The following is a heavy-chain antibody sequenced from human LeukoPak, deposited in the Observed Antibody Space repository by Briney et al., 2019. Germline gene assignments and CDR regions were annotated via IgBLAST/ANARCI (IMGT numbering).Heavy chain of an antibody. J-gene: IGHJ4*02. CDR2: INSDGTIT. Sequence: GGSLRLSCAASGFTFSSYWMYWVRQAPGKGLVWVSRINSDGTITTNADSVKGRFTISRDNAKNTLYLQMNSLRAEDTAVYYCARVAAWDSSGYLFEYWGQGTLVTVSS. CDR3: ARVAAWDSSGYLFEY. D-gene: IGHD3-22*01. V-gene: IGHV3-74*03. CDR1: GFTFSSYW.